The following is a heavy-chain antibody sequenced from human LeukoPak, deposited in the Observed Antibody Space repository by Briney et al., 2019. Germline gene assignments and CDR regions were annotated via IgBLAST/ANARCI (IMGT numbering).Heavy chain of an antibody. Sequence: PGGSLRLSCAASGFTFSSYSMNWVRQAPGKGLEWVSSISSSSSCIYYADSVKGRFTISRDNAKNSLYLQMNSLRAEDTAVYYCARELGMYGSGSFVYWGQGTLVTVSS. CDR1: GFTFSSYS. CDR3: ARELGMYGSGSFVY. V-gene: IGHV3-21*01. D-gene: IGHD3-10*01. J-gene: IGHJ4*02. CDR2: ISSSSSCI.